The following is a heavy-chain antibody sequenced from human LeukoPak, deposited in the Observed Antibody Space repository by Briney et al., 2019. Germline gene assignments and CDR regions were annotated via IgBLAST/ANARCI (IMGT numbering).Heavy chain of an antibody. V-gene: IGHV3-48*03. J-gene: IGHJ4*02. Sequence: GGSLRLSCAVSGFTFSSYEMNWVRQAPGKGLEWVSYISSSGSRGTTIYYADSVKGRFTISRDNAKNSLYLQMNSLRAEDTAVYYCAKQGLVPATAGDWGQGTLVSVSS. CDR3: AKQGLVPATAGD. D-gene: IGHD2-2*01. CDR2: ISSSGSRGTTI. CDR1: GFTFSSYE.